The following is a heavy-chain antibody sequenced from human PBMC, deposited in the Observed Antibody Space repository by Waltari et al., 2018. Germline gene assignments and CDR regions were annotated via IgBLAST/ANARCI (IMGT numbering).Heavy chain of an antibody. CDR1: GGSFSGSY. CDR2: INHSGST. J-gene: IGHJ3*02. Sequence: QVQLQQWGARLLKPSETLSLTCAVYGGSFSGSYWSWSRQPPGKGLEWIGEINHSGSTNYNPSLKSRVTISVDTSKNQFSLKLSSVTAADTAVYYCARVPQWFWFAFDIWGQGTMVTVSS. V-gene: IGHV4-34*01. CDR3: ARVPQWFWFAFDI. D-gene: IGHD2-8*01.